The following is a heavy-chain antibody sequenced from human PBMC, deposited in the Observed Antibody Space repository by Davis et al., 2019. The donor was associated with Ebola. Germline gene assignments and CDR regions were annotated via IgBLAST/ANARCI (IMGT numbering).Heavy chain of an antibody. J-gene: IGHJ4*02. Sequence: GESLKISCAASGFTFSSYSMNWVRQAPGKGLEWVSSISSSSSYIYYADSVKGRFTISRDNAKNSLYLQMNSLRAEDTALYYCAKDRGYCSGGSCLYYFDYWGQGTLVTVSS. D-gene: IGHD2-15*01. CDR1: GFTFSSYS. CDR2: ISSSSSYI. V-gene: IGHV3-21*04. CDR3: AKDRGYCSGGSCLYYFDY.